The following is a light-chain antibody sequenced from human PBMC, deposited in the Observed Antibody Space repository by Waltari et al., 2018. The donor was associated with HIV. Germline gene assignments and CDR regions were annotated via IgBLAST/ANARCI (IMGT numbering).Light chain of an antibody. Sequence: DILMTQSPASLSASLGDRVTMTCRSSHDVATYVSWYQQRPGKPPSLLIYSASTLHIGVPSRFTGAGSGRLFTLTINRLQPEDFASYFCQQASALPLTFGVGTNV. J-gene: IGKJ4*01. CDR3: QQASALPLT. CDR1: HDVATY. V-gene: IGKV1-39*01. CDR2: SAS.